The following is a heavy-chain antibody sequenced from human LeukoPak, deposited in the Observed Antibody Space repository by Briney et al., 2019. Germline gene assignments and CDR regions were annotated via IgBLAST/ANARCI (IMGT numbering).Heavy chain of an antibody. CDR1: GYTFTDYT. CDR3: ARGPAYYDFWSGRNTDFDY. V-gene: IGHV1-3*01. CDR2: INAGNDNT. Sequence: ASVKVSCKASGYTFTDYTIHWVRQAPGQGLEWIGLINAGNDNTQYSQKFQGRVTIITDTSASTAYMELSSLRSEDTAVYYCARGPAYYDFWSGRNTDFDYWGQGTLVTVSS. J-gene: IGHJ4*02. D-gene: IGHD3-3*01.